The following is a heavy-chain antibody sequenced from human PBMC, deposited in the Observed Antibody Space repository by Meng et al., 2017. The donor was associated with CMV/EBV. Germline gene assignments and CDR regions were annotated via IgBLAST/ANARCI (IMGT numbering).Heavy chain of an antibody. Sequence: QLQGSRPGLVKPPPTLSLPCTVSGGSISSGDYYWSWIRQPPGKGLEWIGYIYYSGSTYYNPSLKSRVTISVDTSKNQFSLKLSSVTAADTAVYYCARAQYSSSCDYWGQGTLVTVSS. J-gene: IGHJ4*02. V-gene: IGHV4-30-4*08. CDR2: IYYSGST. D-gene: IGHD6-13*01. CDR3: ARAQYSSSCDY. CDR1: GGSISSGDYY.